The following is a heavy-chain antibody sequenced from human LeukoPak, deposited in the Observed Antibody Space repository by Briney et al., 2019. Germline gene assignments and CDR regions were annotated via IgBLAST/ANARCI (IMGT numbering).Heavy chain of an antibody. V-gene: IGHV4-61*02. J-gene: IGHJ3*02. CDR1: GVSISSAAYY. CDR3: ARAKGGYYYSYAFDI. Sequence: SQTLSLTCTVSGVSISSAAYYWSWIRQPAGKGLEWIGRIYTSGNTNYNPSLKSRVTISVDTSKNQFSLKLSSATAADTAVYYCARAKGGYYYSYAFDIWGQGTMVTVSS. D-gene: IGHD3-22*01. CDR2: IYTSGNT.